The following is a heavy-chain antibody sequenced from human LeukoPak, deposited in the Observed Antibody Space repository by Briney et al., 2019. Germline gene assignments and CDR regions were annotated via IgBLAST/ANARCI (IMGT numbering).Heavy chain of an antibody. CDR2: IYDSGST. Sequence: PSETLSLTCTVSGGSIRSSYYYWGWIRQPPGKGLEWIGSIYDSGSTYYNPSLKSRVTISVDTSKNQFSLKLSSVTAADTAVYYCARVSVPATAIPNYFDYWGQGTLVTVSS. J-gene: IGHJ4*02. CDR3: ARVSVPATAIPNYFDY. D-gene: IGHD2-2*02. CDR1: GGSIRSSYYY. V-gene: IGHV4-39*07.